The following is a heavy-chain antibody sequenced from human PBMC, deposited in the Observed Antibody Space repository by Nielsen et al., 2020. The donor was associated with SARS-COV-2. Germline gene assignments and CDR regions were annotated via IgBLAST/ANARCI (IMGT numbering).Heavy chain of an antibody. J-gene: IGHJ6*02. CDR1: GYTFTGYY. CDR3: AREEMGVYGDYFYYYYGMDV. Sequence: ASVKVSCKASGYTFTGYYMHWVRQAPGQGLEWMGWINPNSGGTNYAQKFQGWVTMTRDTSINTAYMELSRLRSDDTAVYYCAREEMGVYGDYFYYYYGMDVWGQGTTVTVSS. CDR2: INPNSGGT. V-gene: IGHV1-2*04. D-gene: IGHD4-17*01.